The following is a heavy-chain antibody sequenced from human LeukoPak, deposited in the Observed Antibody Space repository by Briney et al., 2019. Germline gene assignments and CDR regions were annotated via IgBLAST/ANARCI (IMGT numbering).Heavy chain of an antibody. CDR1: GFTFSSYE. J-gene: IGHJ6*02. CDR2: ISSSGSTI. V-gene: IGHV3-48*03. Sequence: GGSLRLSCAASGFTFSSYEMNWVRQAPGKGLEWVSYISSSGSTIYYADSVKGRFTISRDNAKNSLYLQMSSLRAEDTAVYYCANLDIVVVPAAIPYGMDVWGQGTTVTVSS. CDR3: ANLDIVVVPAAIPYGMDV. D-gene: IGHD2-2*01.